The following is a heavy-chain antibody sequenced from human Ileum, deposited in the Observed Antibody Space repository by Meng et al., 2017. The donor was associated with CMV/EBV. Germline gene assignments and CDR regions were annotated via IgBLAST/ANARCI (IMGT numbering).Heavy chain of an antibody. Sequence: GESLKISCATSGFTFSSYAMSWVRQAPGKGLEWVSGISGSGYRTYYADSVRGRFTISRDLSRSTLELQMNDLRAEDTAVYYCAKSIVELSGGYDYWGQGTLVTVSS. V-gene: IGHV3-23*01. CDR2: ISGSGYRT. J-gene: IGHJ4*02. CDR1: GFTFSSYA. D-gene: IGHD2-15*01. CDR3: AKSIVELSGGYDY.